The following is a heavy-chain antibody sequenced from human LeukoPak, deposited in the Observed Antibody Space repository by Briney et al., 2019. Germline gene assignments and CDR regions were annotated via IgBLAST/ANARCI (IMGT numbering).Heavy chain of an antibody. CDR1: GGCISSRSYY. D-gene: IGHD6-19*01. CDR2: IYYSGST. V-gene: IGHV4-39*07. J-gene: IGHJ4*02. Sequence: SETLSLTCTVSGGCISSRSYYWGWIRQPPGKGLEWIGSIYYSGSTYYNPSLKSRVTISVDTSKNQFSLKLSSVTAADTAVYYCARTSSSGLVGGYYFDYWGQGTLVTVSS. CDR3: ARTSSSGLVGGYYFDY.